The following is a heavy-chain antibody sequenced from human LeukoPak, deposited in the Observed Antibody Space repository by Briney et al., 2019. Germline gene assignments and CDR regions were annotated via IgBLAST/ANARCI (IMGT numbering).Heavy chain of an antibody. D-gene: IGHD2-2*01. Sequence: ASVKVFCKASGYTFTSYGISWVRQAPGQGLEWMGWISAYNGNTNYAQKLQGRVTMTTDTSTSTAYMELRSLRSDDTAVYYCARPYCSSTSCYHWFDPWGQGTLVTVSS. CDR3: ARPYCSSTSCYHWFDP. CDR1: GYTFTSYG. CDR2: ISAYNGNT. V-gene: IGHV1-18*01. J-gene: IGHJ5*02.